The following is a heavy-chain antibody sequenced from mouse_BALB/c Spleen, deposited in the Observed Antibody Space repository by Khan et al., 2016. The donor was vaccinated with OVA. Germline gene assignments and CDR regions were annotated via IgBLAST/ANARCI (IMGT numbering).Heavy chain of an antibody. CDR1: GFTFSSFG. D-gene: IGHD2-1*01. Sequence: DVKLVESGGGLVQPGGSRKLSCAASGFTFSSFGMHWVRQAPKKGLEWVAYISSGGSTIYYKDTVKGRFTISRDIPKNTLFLQMTSLRSEDTALYYCARAGGNFHWFFDVWGAGTSVTVSS. J-gene: IGHJ1*01. CDR3: ARAGGNFHWFFDV. V-gene: IGHV5-17*02. CDR2: ISSGGSTI.